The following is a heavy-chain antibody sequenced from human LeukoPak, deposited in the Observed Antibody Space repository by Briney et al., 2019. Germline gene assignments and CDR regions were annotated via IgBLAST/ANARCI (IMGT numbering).Heavy chain of an antibody. J-gene: IGHJ6*04. D-gene: IGHD3-10*01. CDR2: IIPIFGTA. V-gene: IGHV1-69*01. Sequence: ASVKVSCKGSGGTFISYAISWVRQAPGQGLEWMGGIIPIFGTANYAQKFQGRVTITADESTSTAYMELSSLRSEDTAVYYCARATRMVRGVIGYYYYGMDVWGKGTTVTVSS. CDR3: ARATRMVRGVIGYYYYGMDV. CDR1: GGTFISYA.